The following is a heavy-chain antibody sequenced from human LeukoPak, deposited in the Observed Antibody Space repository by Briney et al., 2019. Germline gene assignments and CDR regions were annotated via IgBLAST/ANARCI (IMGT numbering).Heavy chain of an antibody. D-gene: IGHD3-10*01. CDR3: ARGKYYGSGSYYKRGQFDY. CDR2: ISYDGSNK. V-gene: IGHV3-30-3*01. J-gene: IGHJ4*02. Sequence: PGGSLRLSCAASGFTFSSYAMHWVRQAPGKGLEWVAVISYDGSNKYYADSVKGRFTISRDNSKNTLYPQMNSLRAEDTAVYYCARGKYYGSGSYYKRGQFDYWGQGTLVTVSS. CDR1: GFTFSSYA.